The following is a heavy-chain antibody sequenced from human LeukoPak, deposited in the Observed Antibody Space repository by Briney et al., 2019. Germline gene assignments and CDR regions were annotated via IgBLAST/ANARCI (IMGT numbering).Heavy chain of an antibody. CDR3: ARVGSGGWSNDY. Sequence: ASVKVSCKASGYTFTSYAMHWVRQAPGQRLEWMGWINAGNGNTKYSQKFQGRVTITRDTSASTAHMELSSLRSEDTAVYYCARVGSGGWSNDYWGQGTLVTVSS. CDR1: GYTFTSYA. D-gene: IGHD6-19*01. V-gene: IGHV1-3*01. CDR2: INAGNGNT. J-gene: IGHJ4*02.